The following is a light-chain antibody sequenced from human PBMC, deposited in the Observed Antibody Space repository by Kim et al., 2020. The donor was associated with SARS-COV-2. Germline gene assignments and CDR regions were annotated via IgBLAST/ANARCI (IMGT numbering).Light chain of an antibody. V-gene: IGLV3-19*01. CDR1: ILRGYY. CDR3: ASRGSSGKGAWV. Sequence: SSELTQDPAVSVALGQTVRITCQGDILRGYYASWYQMKPGQAPLLVIYGKNNRPSGLPDRFSGSGSGDTASLIITGAQTEDEGDYYCASRGSSGKGAWVFGGGTKLTVL. CDR2: GKN. J-gene: IGLJ3*02.